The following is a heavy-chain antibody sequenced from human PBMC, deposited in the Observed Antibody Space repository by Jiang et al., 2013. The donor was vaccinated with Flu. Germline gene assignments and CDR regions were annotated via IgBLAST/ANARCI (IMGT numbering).Heavy chain of an antibody. CDR1: GSSFIPDAVG. Sequence: KPTQTLTLTCTFSGSSFIPDAVGVGWFRQPPGKALEWLAVIYWNNDKRYSPFLRGRLTITKDSSRNQVVLTMTNMDPVDTATYYCARDGRDNIGNKAFDYWGQGILVTVSS. V-gene: IGHV2-5*01. J-gene: IGHJ4*02. CDR3: ARDGRDNIGNKAFDY. D-gene: IGHD2-21*01. CDR2: IYWNNDK.